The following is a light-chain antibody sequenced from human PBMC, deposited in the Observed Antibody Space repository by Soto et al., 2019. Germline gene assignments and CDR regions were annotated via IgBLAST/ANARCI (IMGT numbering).Light chain of an antibody. CDR1: TETVTSGHY. V-gene: IGLV7-46*01. CDR2: DTS. Sequence: QDVVTQEPSLTVSPGGTVTLTCASSTETVTSGHYPYWLQQKPGQAPTTLIYDTSKKHSWTPARFSGSLLGGKAALTLSGAQHEDEADYYCLLSYSNSRVFGGGTKLTVL. J-gene: IGLJ3*02. CDR3: LLSYSNSRV.